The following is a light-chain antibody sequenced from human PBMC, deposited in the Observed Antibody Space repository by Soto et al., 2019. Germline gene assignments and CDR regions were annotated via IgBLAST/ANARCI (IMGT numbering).Light chain of an antibody. CDR1: QSVSSN. J-gene: IGKJ4*01. V-gene: IGKV3D-15*01. Sequence: EIVMTQSPATLSVSPGERATLSCRASQSVSSNLAWYQQKPGQAPRLLISGASTRATGIPARFSGSGSGTDFTLTIGSLQSEDFAVYYCQQYNDWAPLTFGGGTKVEIK. CDR2: GAS. CDR3: QQYNDWAPLT.